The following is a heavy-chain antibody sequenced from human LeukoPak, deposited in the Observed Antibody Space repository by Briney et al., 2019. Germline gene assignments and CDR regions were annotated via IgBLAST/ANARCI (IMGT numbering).Heavy chain of an antibody. Sequence: PSETLSLTCSVSGGSINSYYWTWIRQPPGKGLEWIGHIYYSGSTNYNPSLKSRVTISVDTSKNQFSLKLSSVTAADTAVYYCARDPQSYTGNYGMDVWGKGTTVTVSS. D-gene: IGHD2-2*02. CDR2: IYYSGST. V-gene: IGHV4-59*01. CDR1: GGSINSYY. CDR3: ARDPQSYTGNYGMDV. J-gene: IGHJ6*04.